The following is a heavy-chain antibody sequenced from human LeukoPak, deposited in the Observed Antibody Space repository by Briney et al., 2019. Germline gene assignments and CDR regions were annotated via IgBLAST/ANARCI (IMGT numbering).Heavy chain of an antibody. V-gene: IGHV4-39*07. CDR1: GGSISSSSYY. D-gene: IGHD3-22*01. Sequence: PSETLSLTCTVSGGSISSSSYYWGWIRQPPGKGLEWIGSIYYSGSTYYNPPLKSRVTISVDTSKNQFSLKLSSVTAADTAVYYCAGQNYYDSSGYSAAFDYWGQGTLVTVSS. CDR2: IYYSGST. CDR3: AGQNYYDSSGYSAAFDY. J-gene: IGHJ4*02.